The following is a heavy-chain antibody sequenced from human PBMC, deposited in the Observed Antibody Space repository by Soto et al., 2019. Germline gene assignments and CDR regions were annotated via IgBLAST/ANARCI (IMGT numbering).Heavy chain of an antibody. CDR3: AAIPPQGRDY. D-gene: IGHD2-21*01. Sequence: SETLSLTCTVSGGSISSYYWSWIRQPPGKGLEWIGYIYYSGSTNYNPSLKSRVTISVDTSKNQFSLKLSSVTAADTAVYYCAAIPPQGRDYWGQGTLVTVSS. CDR2: IYYSGST. CDR1: GGSISSYY. V-gene: IGHV4-59*08. J-gene: IGHJ4*02.